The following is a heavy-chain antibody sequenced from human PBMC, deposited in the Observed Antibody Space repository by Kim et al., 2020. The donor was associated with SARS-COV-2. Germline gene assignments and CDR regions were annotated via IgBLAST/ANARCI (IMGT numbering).Heavy chain of an antibody. CDR2: ISGSGGTV. Sequence: GGSLRLSCAATGFTFSSYEMNWVRQAPGKGLEWVLYISGSGGTVFYADSVKGRFTISRDNAKNSLYLQMNSLRAEDTAVYYCARDRQNERITLVRSKNHYGMDVWGQGTTVTVSS. CDR1: GFTFSSYE. V-gene: IGHV3-48*03. CDR3: ARDRQNERITLVRSKNHYGMDV. D-gene: IGHD3-10*01. J-gene: IGHJ6*02.